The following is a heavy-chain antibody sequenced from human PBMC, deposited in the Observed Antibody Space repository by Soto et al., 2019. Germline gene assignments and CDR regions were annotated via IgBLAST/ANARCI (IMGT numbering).Heavy chain of an antibody. V-gene: IGHV1-3*01. J-gene: IGHJ6*03. D-gene: IGHD2-2*01. Sequence: QVQLVQSGAEVKKPGASVKVSCKASGYTFTSYAMHWVRQAPGQRLEWMGWINAGNGNTKYSQKFQGRVTITRDTSASTAYMELSSLRSEDTAVYYCASSHVKARTAAGGRPYYYYYMDVWGKGTTVTVSS. CDR2: INAGNGNT. CDR3: ASSHVKARTAAGGRPYYYYYMDV. CDR1: GYTFTSYA.